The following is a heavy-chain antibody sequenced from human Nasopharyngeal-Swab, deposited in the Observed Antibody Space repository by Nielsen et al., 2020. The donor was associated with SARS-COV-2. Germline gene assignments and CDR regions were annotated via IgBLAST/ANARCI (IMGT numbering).Heavy chain of an antibody. J-gene: IGHJ5*02. CDR2: IYPGDSDT. V-gene: IGHV5-51*01. D-gene: IGHD6-6*01. Sequence: VRQMPGKGLEWMGIIYPGDSDTRYSPPFQGQVTISADKSISTAYLQWSSLKASDTAMYYCARGHSSSGWFDPWGQGTLVTVSS. CDR3: ARGHSSSGWFDP.